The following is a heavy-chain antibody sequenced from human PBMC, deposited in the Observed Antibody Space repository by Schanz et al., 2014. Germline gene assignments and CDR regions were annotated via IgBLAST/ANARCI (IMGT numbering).Heavy chain of an antibody. CDR2: ISYDGSNS. V-gene: IGHV3-30*18. D-gene: IGHD3-10*01. Sequence: QVQLVESGGSVVQPGRSLRLSCAASGFSFNNYGLNWVRQAPGKGLEWVAAISYDGSNSYYADSVKGRFTISRDTSKNTPYLQMSSLRAEDTALYFCAKDRRDNYGWGTFYFEHWGQGTLVTVSS. J-gene: IGHJ4*02. CDR3: AKDRRDNYGWGTFYFEH. CDR1: GFSFNNYG.